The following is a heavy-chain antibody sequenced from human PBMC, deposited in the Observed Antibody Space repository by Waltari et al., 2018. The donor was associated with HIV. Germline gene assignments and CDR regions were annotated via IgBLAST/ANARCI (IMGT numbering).Heavy chain of an antibody. V-gene: IGHV3-53*01. D-gene: IGHD3-22*01. CDR1: GFAVINNY. Sequence: EVQLVESGGGLIQPGGSLRLACAASGFAVINNYMSWVRQASGKALEGVSLIYSNATTYYADSVKGRFTSSRDNSKNTVYLKMNSLRADDTAVYFWATVLVRTSWVITTAPFDYWGQGTLVTVSS. J-gene: IGHJ4*02. CDR2: IYSNATT. CDR3: ATVLVRTSWVITTAPFDY.